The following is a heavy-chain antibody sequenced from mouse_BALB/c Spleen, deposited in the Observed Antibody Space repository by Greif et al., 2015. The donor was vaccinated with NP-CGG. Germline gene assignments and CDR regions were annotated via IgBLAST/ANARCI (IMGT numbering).Heavy chain of an antibody. CDR2: IDPANGNT. CDR1: GFNIKDTY. CDR3: ARSFAWGFAY. J-gene: IGHJ3*01. V-gene: IGHV14-3*02. Sequence: EVQGVESGAELVKPGASVKLSCTASGFNIKDTYMHWVKQRPEQGLEWIGRIDPANGNTKYDPKFQGKATITADTSSNTAYLQLSSLTSEDTAVYYCARSFAWGFAYWCQGTLVTVSA.